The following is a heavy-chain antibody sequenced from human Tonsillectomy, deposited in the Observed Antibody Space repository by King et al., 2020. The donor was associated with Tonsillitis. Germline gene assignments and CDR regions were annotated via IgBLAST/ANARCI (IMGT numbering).Heavy chain of an antibody. CDR3: AGQTGRYYYDSSGDY. D-gene: IGHD3-22*01. CDR1: GYSFTSYW. CDR2: IDPSDSYT. V-gene: IGHV5-10-1*03. Sequence: VQLVESGAEVKKPGESLRISCKGSGYSFTSYWITWVRQMPGKGLEWMGRIDPSDSYTNYSPSFQGHVTLSADKTITTAYLQGSSLKASDTAMYYCAGQTGRYYYDSSGDYWGQGTLVTVSP. J-gene: IGHJ4*02.